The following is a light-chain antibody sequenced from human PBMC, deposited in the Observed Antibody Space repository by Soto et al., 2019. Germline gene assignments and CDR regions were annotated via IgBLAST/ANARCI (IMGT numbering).Light chain of an antibody. Sequence: EIVMTQSPATLSVSPGERATLSCRASQSVNSNLAWYQQKPAQAPRLLIYGASTRATGIPARFSGSGSGTDFTLTINRLEPEDFAVYYCQQYGSSITFGQGTRLEIK. CDR3: QQYGSSIT. CDR1: QSVNSN. CDR2: GAS. J-gene: IGKJ5*01. V-gene: IGKV3-15*01.